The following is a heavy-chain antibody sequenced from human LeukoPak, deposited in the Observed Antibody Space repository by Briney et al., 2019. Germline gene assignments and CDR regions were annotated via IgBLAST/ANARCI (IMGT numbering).Heavy chain of an antibody. V-gene: IGHV4-38-2*02. Sequence: SETLSLTCAVSGYSISSGYYWGWIRPPPGKGLEWIGSIYHSGSTYYNPSLKNRVTISVDTSKNQFSLKLSSVTAADTAVYYCAREGDYGDDWGQGTLVTVSS. D-gene: IGHD4-17*01. CDR3: AREGDYGDD. J-gene: IGHJ4*02. CDR2: IYHSGST. CDR1: GYSISSGYY.